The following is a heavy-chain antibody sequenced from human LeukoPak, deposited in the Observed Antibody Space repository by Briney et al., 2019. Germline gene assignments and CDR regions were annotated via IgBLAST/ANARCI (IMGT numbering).Heavy chain of an antibody. V-gene: IGHV3-21*01. CDR3: ARGGYYDSSGYFY. J-gene: IGHJ4*02. CDR1: GFTFSSYS. D-gene: IGHD3-22*01. CDR2: ISSSSSYI. Sequence: GGFLRLSCAASGFTFSSYSMNWVRQAPGKGLEWVSSISSSSSYIYYADSVKGRFTISRDNAKNSLYLQMNSLRAEDTAVYYCARGGYYDSSGYFYWGQGTLVTVSS.